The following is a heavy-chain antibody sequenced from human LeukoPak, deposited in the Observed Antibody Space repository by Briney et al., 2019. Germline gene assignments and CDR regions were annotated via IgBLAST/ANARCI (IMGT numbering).Heavy chain of an antibody. Sequence: SETLSLTCAVSGGAISSGGYSWSWIRQPPGKGLEWIGYIYHSGSTYYNPSLKSRVTISVDRSKNQFSLKLSSVTAADTAVYYCASRYCSGGSCYWFDPWGQGTLVTVSS. D-gene: IGHD2-15*01. CDR2: IYHSGST. CDR3: ASRYCSGGSCYWFDP. CDR1: GGAISSGGYS. J-gene: IGHJ5*02. V-gene: IGHV4-30-2*01.